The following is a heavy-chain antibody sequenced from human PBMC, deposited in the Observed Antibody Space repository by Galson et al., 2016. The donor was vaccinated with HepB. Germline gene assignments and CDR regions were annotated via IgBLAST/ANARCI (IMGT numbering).Heavy chain of an antibody. D-gene: IGHD2-21*01. J-gene: IGHJ5*02. CDR3: ARDRAGVVGAIDP. V-gene: IGHV4-4*02. CDR2: THGGGST. CDR1: GESVSSDVW. Sequence: SETLSLTCGVSGESVSSDVWWSWVRQPPGKGLEWVGETHGGGSTNYNPSLKSRVAIFLDKSKNHFSLKMISVTAADSAIYYCARDRAGVVGAIDPWGQGILVTVSS.